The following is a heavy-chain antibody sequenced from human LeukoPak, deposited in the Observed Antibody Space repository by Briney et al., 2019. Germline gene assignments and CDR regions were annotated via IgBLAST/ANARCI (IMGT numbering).Heavy chain of an antibody. CDR3: ARAKAARPRFSMYLAPSPSFDP. Sequence: TPSETLSLTCTVSGGSISSSSYYWGWIRQPPGKGLEWIGSIYYSGSTYYNPSLKSRVTISVDTSKNQFSLKLSSVTAADTAVYYCARAKAARPRFSMYLAPSPSFDPWGQGTLVTVSS. V-gene: IGHV4-39*07. CDR1: GGSISSSSYY. D-gene: IGHD6-6*01. J-gene: IGHJ5*02. CDR2: IYYSGST.